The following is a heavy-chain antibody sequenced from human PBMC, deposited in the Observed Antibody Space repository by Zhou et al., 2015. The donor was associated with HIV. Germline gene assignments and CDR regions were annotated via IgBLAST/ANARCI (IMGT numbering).Heavy chain of an antibody. V-gene: IGHV1-69*12. Sequence: QVQLVQSGAEVKKPGSSVKVSCKASGGTFSSYAISWVRQAPGQGLEWMGGIIPIFGTANYAQKFQGRVTITADESTSTAYMELSSLRSEDTAVYYCARTMGATVTTIVGWFDPWGQGNPWSPSPQ. CDR3: ARTMGATVTTIVGWFDP. J-gene: IGHJ5*02. CDR1: GGTFSSYA. D-gene: IGHD4-17*01. CDR2: IIPIFGTA.